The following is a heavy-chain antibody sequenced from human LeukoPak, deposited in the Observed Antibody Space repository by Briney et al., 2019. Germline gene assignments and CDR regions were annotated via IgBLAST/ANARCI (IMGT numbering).Heavy chain of an antibody. J-gene: IGHJ4*02. CDR2: ISSSGSTI. CDR3: ARHFCSSTSCSN. V-gene: IGHV3-48*01. Sequence: PGGSLRLSCAASGFTFSSYSMNWVRQAPGKGLEWVSYISSSGSTIYYADSVKGRFTISRDNAKNSLYLQMNSLRAEDTAVYYCARHFCSSTSCSNWGQGTLATVSS. D-gene: IGHD2-2*01. CDR1: GFTFSSYS.